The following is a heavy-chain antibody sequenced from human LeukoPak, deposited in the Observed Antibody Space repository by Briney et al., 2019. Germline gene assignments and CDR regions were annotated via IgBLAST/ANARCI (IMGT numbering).Heavy chain of an antibody. J-gene: IGHJ4*02. V-gene: IGHV4-59*01. D-gene: IGHD6-13*01. CDR1: GGSISSYY. CDR3: ARGYSSSWTGDYYFDY. CDR2: IYYSGST. Sequence: PSETLSLTCTVSGGSISSYYWSWIRQPPGKALEWIGYIYYSGSTKYNPSLKSRVTILVDASKNQFSLKLSSVTAADTAVYYCARGYSSSWTGDYYFDYWGQGTLVTVSS.